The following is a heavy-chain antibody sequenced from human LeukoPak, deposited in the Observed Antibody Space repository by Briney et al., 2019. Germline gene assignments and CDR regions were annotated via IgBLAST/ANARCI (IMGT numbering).Heavy chain of an antibody. CDR3: ARGHLYCDETSCNDY. CDR1: GYTFSSYG. CDR2: ISTYNGFT. V-gene: IGHV1-18*01. D-gene: IGHD2-21*01. Sequence: ASVTVSCKTSGYTFSSYGVSWVRQAPGQGLEWIGWISTYNGFTNYAQRFQGRVTLTTDTSTSTVYLKLDSLRPDDTALYYCARGHLYCDETSCNDYWGQGTLVTVSS. J-gene: IGHJ4*02.